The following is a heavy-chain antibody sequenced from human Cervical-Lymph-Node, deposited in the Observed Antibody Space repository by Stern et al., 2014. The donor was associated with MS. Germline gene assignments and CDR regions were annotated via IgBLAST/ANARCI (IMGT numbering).Heavy chain of an antibody. J-gene: IGHJ5*02. CDR3: ARTNGNWFDP. Sequence: QVQLQESGPGLVQPSETLSLTCTVSGGSISSYYWSWIRQPPGKGLEWIGYIYYSGSTNYNPSLKSRVTISVDTSKNQFSLKLSSVTAADTAVYYCARTNGNWFDPWGQGTLVTVSS. CDR2: IYYSGST. CDR1: GGSISSYY. V-gene: IGHV4-59*01.